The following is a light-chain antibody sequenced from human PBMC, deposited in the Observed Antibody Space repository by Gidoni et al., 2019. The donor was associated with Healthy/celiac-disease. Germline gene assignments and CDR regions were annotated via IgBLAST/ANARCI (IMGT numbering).Light chain of an antibody. V-gene: IGKV1-39*01. CDR1: QSISSY. Sequence: DIQMTQSPSSLPASVGDRVTSTCRASQSISSYLNWYQQKPGKVPKLLIYAASSLQSGVPSRFSGSGSGTDFTLTISSLQPEDFATYYCQQSDSTPPLTFGGGTKVEIK. CDR3: QQSDSTPPLT. J-gene: IGKJ4*01. CDR2: AAS.